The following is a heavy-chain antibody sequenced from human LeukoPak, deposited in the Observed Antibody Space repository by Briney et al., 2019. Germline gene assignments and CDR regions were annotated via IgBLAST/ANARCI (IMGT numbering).Heavy chain of an antibody. Sequence: SETLSLTCTVSDGSISGHYWSWIRQPPGKGLESIGYVYYSGSTNYNPSLKGRVTISVDTSKDQFSLKLSSVTAADTAVYYCARDVGYCSSTSCYDAFDIWGQGAMVTVSS. J-gene: IGHJ3*02. CDR1: DGSISGHY. D-gene: IGHD2-2*03. CDR2: VYYSGST. CDR3: ARDVGYCSSTSCYDAFDI. V-gene: IGHV4-59*11.